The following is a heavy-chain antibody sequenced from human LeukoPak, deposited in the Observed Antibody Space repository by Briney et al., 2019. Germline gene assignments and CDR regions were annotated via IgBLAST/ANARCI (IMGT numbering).Heavy chain of an antibody. CDR3: AKLFESGTYNNFFHY. CDR2: ITGSGPYM. D-gene: IGHD3-10*01. CDR1: GFTFSTFA. V-gene: IGHV3-21*04. J-gene: IGHJ4*02. Sequence: GGSLRLSCAASGFTFSTFAMHWVRLSPGKGLEWVSSITGSGPYMLYADSVKHRFTISRDNSKNTLYLQMNSLRPEDTAIYYCAKLFESGTYNNFFHYWGQGTLVTVFS.